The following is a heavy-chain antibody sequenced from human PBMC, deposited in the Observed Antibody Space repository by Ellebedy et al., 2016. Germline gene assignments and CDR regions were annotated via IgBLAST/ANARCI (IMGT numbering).Heavy chain of an antibody. J-gene: IGHJ5*02. D-gene: IGHD1-14*01. Sequence: SETLSLTCNVFGGSVTSDYWNWIRRPPGKGLEWIGYVFHTGTAHYNPSLKSRVTISVDTSKNQFSLKLSSVTAADTAVYYCARRSFTGWFDPWGQGTLVTVSP. CDR1: GGSVTSDY. V-gene: IGHV4-59*02. CDR3: ARRSFTGWFDP. CDR2: VFHTGTA.